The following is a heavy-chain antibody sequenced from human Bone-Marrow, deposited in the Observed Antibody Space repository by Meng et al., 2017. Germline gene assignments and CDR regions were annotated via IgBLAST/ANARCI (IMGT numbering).Heavy chain of an antibody. CDR3: ARDCPSPFRWFDP. V-gene: IGHV4-34*01. CDR2: INHSGST. J-gene: IGHJ5*02. CDR1: GGSFSGYY. Sequence: QVQLQQWGAGLLKPSETLSLTCAVYGGSFSGYYWSWIRQSPGKGLEWIGEINHSGSTNYNPSLKSRVTISVDTSKNQFSLKLSSVTAADTAVYYCARDCPSPFRWFDPWGQGTLVTVSS. D-gene: IGHD2-15*01.